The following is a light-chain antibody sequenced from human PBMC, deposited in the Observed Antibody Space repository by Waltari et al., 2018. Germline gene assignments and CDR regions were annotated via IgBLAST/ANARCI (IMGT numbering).Light chain of an antibody. CDR2: GAS. Sequence: EIVLTQSPGTLSLSPGDRATLSCRAGQSISKYLAWYQQKPGQAPRLLIYGASSTATGIPDRFSGSGSGTDFSLTISRLEPEDFAVYYCQHYVSLPATFGQGTKVEIE. CDR3: QHYVSLPAT. CDR1: QSISKY. J-gene: IGKJ1*01. V-gene: IGKV3-20*01.